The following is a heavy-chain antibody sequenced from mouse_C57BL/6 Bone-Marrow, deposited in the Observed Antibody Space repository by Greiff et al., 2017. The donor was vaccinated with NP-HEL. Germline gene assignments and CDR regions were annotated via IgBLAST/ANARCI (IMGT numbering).Heavy chain of an antibody. D-gene: IGHD1-1*01. CDR1: GFTFSSYG. V-gene: IGHV5-6*02. CDR3: ARVLYGSSYVGYYFDY. CDR2: ISSGGSYT. J-gene: IGHJ2*01. Sequence: EVKVEESGGDLVKPGGSLKLSCAASGFTFSSYGMSWVRQTPDKRLEWVATISSGGSYTYYPDSVKGRFTISRDNAKNTLYLQMSSLKSEDTAMYYCARVLYGSSYVGYYFDYWGQGTTLTVSS.